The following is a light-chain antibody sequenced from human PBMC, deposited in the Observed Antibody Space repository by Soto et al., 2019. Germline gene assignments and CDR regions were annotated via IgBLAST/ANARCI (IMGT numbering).Light chain of an antibody. CDR2: EVS. Sequence: QSVLTQPASVSGSPGQSVTISCTGTSXDVGGYNYVSWYQQHPGKAPKLMIYEVSNRPSGVSNRFSGSKSGNTASLTISGLQAEDEADYYCSSYTSSSTSNYVFGTGTKVTVL. CDR3: SSYTSSSTSNYV. J-gene: IGLJ1*01. CDR1: SXDVGGYNY. V-gene: IGLV2-14*01.